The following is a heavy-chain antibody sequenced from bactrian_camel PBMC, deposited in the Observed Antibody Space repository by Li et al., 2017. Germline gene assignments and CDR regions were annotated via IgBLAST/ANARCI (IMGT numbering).Heavy chain of an antibody. CDR3: GAYPKPSLALGGYCSDRISEYTY. Sequence: QLVESGGDSVQVGGSLRLSCVDSGYTCSSNSWGWFRQTPGKEREGIASIYTVDGSTYYADSVKGRFTISRDGSAKTMYLQMNSLKPEDTGMYYCGAYPKPSLALGGYCSDRISEYTYWGQGTQVTVS. CDR2: IYTVDGST. V-gene: IGHV3S40*01. CDR1: GYTCSSNS. D-gene: IGHD3*01. J-gene: IGHJ4*01.